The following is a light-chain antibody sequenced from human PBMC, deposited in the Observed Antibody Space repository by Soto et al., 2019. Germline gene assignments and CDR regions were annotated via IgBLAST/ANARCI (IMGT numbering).Light chain of an antibody. V-gene: IGKV3-11*01. CDR1: QTISSY. Sequence: EIVLTQSPATLSSSPGERATLSCRASQTISSYLAWYQQKPGQAPRLLIYDASNRAAGIPARFSGFGSGTDFTLTISSLEPEDVAIYYCQQRTNWPLTFGGGTNVEIK. CDR2: DAS. J-gene: IGKJ4*01. CDR3: QQRTNWPLT.